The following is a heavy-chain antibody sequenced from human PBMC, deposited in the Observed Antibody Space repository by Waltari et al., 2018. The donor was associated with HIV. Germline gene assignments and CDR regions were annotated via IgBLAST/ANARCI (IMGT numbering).Heavy chain of an antibody. V-gene: IGHV4-34*01. D-gene: IGHD2-21*02. CDR3: ANLISMTATDVFDV. J-gene: IGHJ3*01. Sequence: QVRLEQWGAGLLKPSETLSLPCAVYGTSFTGYYWTWIRQSPGGGLQWIGEVDHRGSTHYNPSLKSRVSMSVDTFKHQFSLKLASVTAADTAVYYCANLISMTATDVFDVWGQGTLVSVSS. CDR1: GTSFTGYY. CDR2: VDHRGST.